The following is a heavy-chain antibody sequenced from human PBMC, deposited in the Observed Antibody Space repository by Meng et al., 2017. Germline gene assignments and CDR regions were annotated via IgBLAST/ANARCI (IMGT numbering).Heavy chain of an antibody. CDR1: VVAVGSGNYY. CDR3: ARDVGGDYETLFDY. V-gene: IGHV4-61*01. D-gene: IGHD4-17*01. CDR2: IVYSGST. J-gene: IGHJ4*02. Sequence: GRLQGPGPGRAGPLATLSLTCTFAVVAVGSGNYYWSWIRQPPGKGLEWIGYIVYSGSTTYNPSLKTRVTISVDTSKNQFSLKLTSVTAADTAVYFCARDVGGDYETLFDYWGQGTLVTVSS.